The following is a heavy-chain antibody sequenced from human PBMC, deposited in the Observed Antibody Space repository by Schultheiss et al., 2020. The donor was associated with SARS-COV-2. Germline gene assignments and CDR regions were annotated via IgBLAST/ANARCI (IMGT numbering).Heavy chain of an antibody. V-gene: IGHV3-66*01. J-gene: IGHJ4*02. D-gene: IGHD3-22*01. CDR2: IYSGGST. CDR3: ARGVYDSSGYYVYYFDY. CDR1: GFTVSSNY. Sequence: GGSLRLSCAASGFTVSSNYMSWVRQAPGKGLEWVSVIYSGGSTYYAYSVKGRFTISRDNSKNTLYLQMNSLRAEDTAVYYCARGVYDSSGYYVYYFDYWGQGTLVTVSS.